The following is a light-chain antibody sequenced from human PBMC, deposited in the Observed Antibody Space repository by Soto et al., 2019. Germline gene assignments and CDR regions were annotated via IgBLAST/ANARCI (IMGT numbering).Light chain of an antibody. Sequence: QSALTQPASVSGSPGQSITISCTGTSSDVGGYNYVSWFQQHPGKAPKLKIYEVSNRSSGVSNRFSGSKSGYTASLTISELQAEDEADYYCTSFTSSSTWVFGGGTQLTVL. CDR1: SSDVGGYNY. J-gene: IGLJ3*02. CDR2: EVS. V-gene: IGLV2-14*03. CDR3: TSFTSSSTWV.